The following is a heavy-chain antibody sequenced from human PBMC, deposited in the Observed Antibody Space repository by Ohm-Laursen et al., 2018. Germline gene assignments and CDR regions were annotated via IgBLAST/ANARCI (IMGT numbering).Heavy chain of an antibody. J-gene: IGHJ4*02. D-gene: IGHD1-1*01. CDR2: INPNSCNT. V-gene: IGHV1-8*02. CDR3: ARAVRSQLDSDY. CDR1: GYTFTTYA. Sequence: SVSASRRASGYTFTTYAMGSVRHGAGAGAEWMCWINPNSCNTGYAQKFRDRVTMTSDPSISTAYMELYGLTYEGPAVYYCARAVRSQLDSDYWGQGTLVTVSS.